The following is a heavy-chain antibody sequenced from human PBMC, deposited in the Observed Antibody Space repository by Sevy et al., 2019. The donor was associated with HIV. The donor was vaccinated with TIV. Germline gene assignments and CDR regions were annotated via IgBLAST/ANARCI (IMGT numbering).Heavy chain of an antibody. CDR3: ARDCSSTICLWGLDV. CDR2: IKVDGSEK. V-gene: IGHV3-7*03. J-gene: IGHJ6*02. Sequence: GGSLRLSCAVSGFTFRSYWMSWVRQAPGKGLEWVAHIKVDGSEKYHVDSVKGRFTSARDNAKKSLFLQMNRLRVEDTAVYYCARDCSSTICLWGLDVWGQGTAVTVSS. CDR1: GFTFRSYW. D-gene: IGHD2-2*01.